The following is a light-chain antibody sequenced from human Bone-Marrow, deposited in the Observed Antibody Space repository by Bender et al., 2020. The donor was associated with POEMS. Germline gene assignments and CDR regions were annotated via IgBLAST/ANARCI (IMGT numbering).Light chain of an antibody. CDR3: CSYTSSGTFV. V-gene: IGLV2-23*03. J-gene: IGLJ2*01. Sequence: QSALTQPASVSGSPGQSITISCTGTRSDVANYNLVSWYQQHPGRAPQRIIYGGNKRPSGVSNRFSGSRSGYTASLTISGLQAEDEADYYCCSYTSSGTFVFGGGTKLTVL. CDR2: GGN. CDR1: RSDVANYNL.